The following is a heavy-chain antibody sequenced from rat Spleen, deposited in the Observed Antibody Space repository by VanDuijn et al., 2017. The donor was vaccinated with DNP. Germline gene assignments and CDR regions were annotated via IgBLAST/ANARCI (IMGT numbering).Heavy chain of an antibody. CDR3: ARTYYV. J-gene: IGHJ4*01. D-gene: IGHD1-6*01. CDR2: ISTSGSRT. CDR1: GFTFSDHY. V-gene: IGHV5S23*01. Sequence: EVQLVESGGGLVQPGRSLKLSCEASGFTFSDHYMAWVRQAPKTGLEWVAIISTSGSRTYYPDSVQGRFTVSRENAKNTLYLQMDSLRSEDTATYYCARTYYVWGQGTSVTVSS.